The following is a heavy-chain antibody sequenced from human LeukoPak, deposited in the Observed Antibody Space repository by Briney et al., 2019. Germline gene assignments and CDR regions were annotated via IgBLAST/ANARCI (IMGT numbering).Heavy chain of an antibody. CDR3: VTRAAAGIGRAFDI. D-gene: IGHD6-13*01. CDR2: ISSSSSYI. J-gene: IGHJ3*02. V-gene: IGHV3-21*01. Sequence: GGSLRLSCAASGFTFSSYSMNWVRQAPGKGLEWVSSISSSSSYIYYADSVKGRFTISRDNAKNSLYLQMNSLRAEDTAVYYCVTRAAAGIGRAFDIWGQGTMVTVSS. CDR1: GFTFSSYS.